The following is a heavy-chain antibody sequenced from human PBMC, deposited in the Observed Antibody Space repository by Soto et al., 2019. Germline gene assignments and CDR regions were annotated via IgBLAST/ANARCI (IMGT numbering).Heavy chain of an antibody. CDR3: ARRYDFRSGYHYYYYGMDV. D-gene: IGHD3-3*01. CDR2: IYYSGST. CDR1: GGSISSSSYY. V-gene: IGHV4-39*01. J-gene: IGHJ6*02. Sequence: SETLSLTCTVSGGSISSSSYYWGWIRQPPGKGLEWIGSIYYSGSTYYNPSLKSRVTISVDTSKNQFSLKLSSVTAADTAVYYCARRYDFRSGYHYYYYGMDVWGQGTTVTVSS.